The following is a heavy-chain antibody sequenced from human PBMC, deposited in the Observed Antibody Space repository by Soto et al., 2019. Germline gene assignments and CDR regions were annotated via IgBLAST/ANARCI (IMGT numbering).Heavy chain of an antibody. Sequence: EVQLLESGGGLVQPGGSLRLSCAASGFTFSSYAMSWVRQAPGKGLEWVSAISGSGGSTYYADSVKGRFTISRDNSKNTLYLQMNSLRAEDTAVYYCAKEHKQVIVGAKLDAFDIWGQGTMVTVSS. J-gene: IGHJ3*02. V-gene: IGHV3-23*01. CDR2: ISGSGGST. CDR3: AKEHKQVIVGAKLDAFDI. D-gene: IGHD1-26*01. CDR1: GFTFSSYA.